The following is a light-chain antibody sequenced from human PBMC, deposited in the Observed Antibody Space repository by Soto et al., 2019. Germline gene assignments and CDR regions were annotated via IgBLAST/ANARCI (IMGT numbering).Light chain of an antibody. J-gene: IGKJ3*01. V-gene: IGKV1-33*01. CDR1: QDISNY. CDR3: RQYDNLPQVT. Sequence: DIQMTQSPSSLSASVGDRVTITCQASQDISNYLNWYQQKPGKAPKLLIYDASNLETGVPSRFSGSGSGTDFTFTISSLQPEDIATYYCRQYDNLPQVTFGPGTKVDIK. CDR2: DAS.